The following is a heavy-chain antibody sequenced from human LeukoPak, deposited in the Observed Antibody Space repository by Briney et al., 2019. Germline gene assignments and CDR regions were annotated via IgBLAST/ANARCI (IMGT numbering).Heavy chain of an antibody. J-gene: IGHJ4*02. Sequence: ASVKVSCKAFGYTSTRYDINWVRPATGQRLEWMGWMKPNSGNTGYAQKFQGRVTITSNTSISTSYMELSSLRSEDTAVYYCARGSGYDILTGYYDFWGQGTLVTVSS. CDR1: GYTSTRYD. CDR2: MKPNSGNT. D-gene: IGHD3-9*01. CDR3: ARGSGYDILTGYYDF. V-gene: IGHV1-8*03.